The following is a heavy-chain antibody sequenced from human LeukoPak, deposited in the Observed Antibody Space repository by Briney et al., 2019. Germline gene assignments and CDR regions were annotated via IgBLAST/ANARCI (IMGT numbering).Heavy chain of an antibody. V-gene: IGHV3-48*03. CDR1: GFTFSSYE. CDR2: ISSSGSAI. Sequence: PGGSLRLSCAASGFTFSSYEMNWVRQAPGKGLEWVSFISSSGSAIHYADSVRGRFTISRDNAKNSLYLQMSRLRAEDTAFYYCAREKLSFFDSSGYFDYWGQGTLVTVSS. J-gene: IGHJ4*02. CDR3: AREKLSFFDSSGYFDY. D-gene: IGHD3-22*01.